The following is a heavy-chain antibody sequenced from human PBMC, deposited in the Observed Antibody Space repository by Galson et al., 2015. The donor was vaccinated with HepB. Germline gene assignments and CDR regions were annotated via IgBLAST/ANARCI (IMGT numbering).Heavy chain of an antibody. V-gene: IGHV1-46*01. CDR1: GYTFTSYY. CDR3: ARQEIAAAVDY. J-gene: IGHJ4*02. Sequence: SVKVSCKASGYTFTSYYMHWVRQAPGQGLEWMGIINPSDGRTTYAQEFQDRVTMTRDTSTSTVYMELSSLRSEDTAVYYCARQEIAAAVDYWGQGTLVTVSS. CDR2: INPSDGRT. D-gene: IGHD6-13*01.